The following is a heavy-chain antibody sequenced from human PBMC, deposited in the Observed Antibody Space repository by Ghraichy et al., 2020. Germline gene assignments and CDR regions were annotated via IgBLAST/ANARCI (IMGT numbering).Heavy chain of an antibody. J-gene: IGHJ6*02. Sequence: GSLRLSCAVYGGSFSGYYWSWIRQPPGKGLEWIGEINHSGSTNYNPSLKSRVTISVDTSKNQFSLKLSSVTAADTAVYYCARGLTAMVNYYYYGMDVWGQGTTVTVSS. V-gene: IGHV4-34*01. CDR2: INHSGST. CDR1: GGSFSGYY. D-gene: IGHD5-18*01. CDR3: ARGLTAMVNYYYYGMDV.